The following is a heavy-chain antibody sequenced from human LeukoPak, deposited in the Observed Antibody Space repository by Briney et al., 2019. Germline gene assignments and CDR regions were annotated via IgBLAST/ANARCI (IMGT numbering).Heavy chain of an antibody. CDR1: GFTFSTSW. V-gene: IGHV3-7*01. D-gene: IGHD3-10*01. Sequence: GGSLRLSCAAPGFTFSTSWMTWVRQTPGKGLEWVANIKEDGTEKNYVDSVKGRFTISRNNTKNSLYLQMNGLRAEDTALYYCARTYGSGSSYRPFDSWGQGTLVTVSS. CDR2: IKEDGTEK. CDR3: ARTYGSGSSYRPFDS. J-gene: IGHJ4*02.